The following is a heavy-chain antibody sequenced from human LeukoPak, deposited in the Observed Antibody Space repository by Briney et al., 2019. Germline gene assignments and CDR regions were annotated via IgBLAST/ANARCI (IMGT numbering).Heavy chain of an antibody. CDR1: GGSISSYY. V-gene: IGHV4-59*01. D-gene: IGHD3-10*01. CDR3: ARGKNYYGSGSYSAFDI. Sequence: PSETLSLTCTVSGGSISSYYWSWIRQPPGKGLEWIGYIYYSGSTNYNPSLKRRVTISVDTSKNQFSLKLSSVTAADTAVYYCARGKNYYGSGSYSAFDIWGQGTMVTVSS. J-gene: IGHJ3*02. CDR2: IYYSGST.